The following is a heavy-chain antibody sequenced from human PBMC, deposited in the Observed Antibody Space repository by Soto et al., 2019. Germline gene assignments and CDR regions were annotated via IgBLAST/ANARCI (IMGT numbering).Heavy chain of an antibody. V-gene: IGHV1-8*01. CDR3: ARDHGWGVVTPKWDNWFDP. CDR2: MNPNSGNT. D-gene: IGHD2-21*02. J-gene: IGHJ5*02. Sequence: GASVKVSCKASGYTFTSYDINWVRQATGQGLEWMGWMNPNSGNTGYAQKFQGRVTMTRNTSISTAYMELSSLRSEDTAVYYCARDHGWGVVTPKWDNWFDPWGQGTLVTVSS. CDR1: GYTFTSYD.